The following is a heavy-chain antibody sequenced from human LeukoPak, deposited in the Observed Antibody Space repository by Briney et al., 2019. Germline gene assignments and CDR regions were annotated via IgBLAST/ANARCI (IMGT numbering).Heavy chain of an antibody. Sequence: GGSLRLSCAASGFTFSSSGMHWVRQAPGKGLEWVAFISYDGSNRYYADSVRGRFTISRDNSKNTLYLQMNSLRAEDTAVYYCAKETRGSYSDYWGQGTLVTVSS. CDR2: ISYDGSNR. D-gene: IGHD5-12*01. J-gene: IGHJ4*02. V-gene: IGHV3-30*02. CDR3: AKETRGSYSDY. CDR1: GFTFSSSG.